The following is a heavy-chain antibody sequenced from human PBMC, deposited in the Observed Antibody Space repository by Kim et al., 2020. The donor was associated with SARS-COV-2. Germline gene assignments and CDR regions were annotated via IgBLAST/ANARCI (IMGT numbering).Heavy chain of an antibody. CDR2: IYYSGST. Sequence: SETLSLTCTVSGGSISSYYWSWIRQPPGKGLEWIGYIYYSGSTNYNPSLKSRVTISVDTSKNQFSLKLSSVTAADTAVYYCARGQYYYGSGSYFPYYFDYWGQGTLVTVSS. CDR3: ARGQYYYGSGSYFPYYFDY. CDR1: GGSISSYY. V-gene: IGHV4-59*13. J-gene: IGHJ4*02. D-gene: IGHD3-10*01.